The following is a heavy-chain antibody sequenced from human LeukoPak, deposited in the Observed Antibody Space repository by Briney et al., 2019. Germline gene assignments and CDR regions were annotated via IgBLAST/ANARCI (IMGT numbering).Heavy chain of an antibody. J-gene: IGHJ4*02. V-gene: IGHV1-2*02. CDR3: ARGGSNSSWHSYFDL. CDR1: GYTFTDYY. Sequence: ASVKVSCKASGYTFTDYYLYWVRQAPGQGLEWMGWINPNSGGTNYAENFQGRVTMTRDTSISTAYMELRRLTSDDTALYYCARGGSNSSWHSYFDLWGQGTLVTVSS. D-gene: IGHD3-16*01. CDR2: INPNSGGT.